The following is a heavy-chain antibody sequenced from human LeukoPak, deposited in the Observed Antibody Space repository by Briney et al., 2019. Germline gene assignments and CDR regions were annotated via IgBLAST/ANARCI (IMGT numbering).Heavy chain of an antibody. CDR2: INHNGDVN. J-gene: IGHJ6*02. D-gene: IGHD3-16*01. Sequence: GGSLRLSCAASGFTFSSYWMNWTRQAPGKGLEWVASINHNGDVNYYVDSVKGRFTISRDNAKNSLYLQMSNLRAEDTAVYFCARGGGLDVWGQGATVTVSS. CDR3: ARGGGLDV. CDR1: GFTFSSYW. V-gene: IGHV3-7*03.